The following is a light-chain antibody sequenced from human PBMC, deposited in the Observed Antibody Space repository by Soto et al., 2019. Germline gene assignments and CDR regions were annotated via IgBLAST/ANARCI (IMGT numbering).Light chain of an antibody. CDR2: GTS. V-gene: IGKV3-20*01. CDR1: QTINSRY. CDR3: QRYGSSPPFT. Sequence: EIVLTQSPGTLSLSPGERATLSCRASQTINSRYLAWYQQKPGQAPRHLISGTSTRATGIPDGFSGSGSGTDFTLTISRLEPEDFAVYFCQRYGSSPPFTFGQGTKVEI. J-gene: IGKJ2*01.